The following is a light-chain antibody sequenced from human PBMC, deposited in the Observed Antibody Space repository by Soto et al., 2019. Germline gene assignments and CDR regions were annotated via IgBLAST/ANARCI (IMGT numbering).Light chain of an antibody. J-gene: IGKJ1*01. CDR3: QKYETFSGT. CDR1: HSVFYNSNSRNY. Sequence: DIVMTQSPDSLAVSLGQRAPIHCQSSHSVFYNSNSRNYLAWYQQKPGQPPKLLIYWASTRESGVPDRFSGSGSGTKFTLTIASLQPDDFATYYCQKYETFSGTFGPGTKVDIK. CDR2: WAS. V-gene: IGKV4-1*01.